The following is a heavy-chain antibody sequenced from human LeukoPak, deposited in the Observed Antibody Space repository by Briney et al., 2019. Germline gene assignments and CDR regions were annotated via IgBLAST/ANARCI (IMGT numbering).Heavy chain of an antibody. J-gene: IGHJ4*02. V-gene: IGHV3-23*01. CDR3: AKDARIQPRGFDY. Sequence: GGSLRLSCAASGFTFSNYGMSWVRQAPGKGLEWVSAISGSGGSTYYADSVKGRFTISRDNSKNTLYLQMNSLRAEDTAVYYCAKDARIQPRGFDYWGQGTLVTVSS. CDR1: GFTFSNYG. D-gene: IGHD5-18*01. CDR2: ISGSGGST.